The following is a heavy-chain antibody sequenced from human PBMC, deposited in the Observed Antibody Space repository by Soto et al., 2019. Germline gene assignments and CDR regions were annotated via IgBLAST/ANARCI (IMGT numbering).Heavy chain of an antibody. CDR3: ARALTPTGH. D-gene: IGHD3-9*01. CDR2: ISAYNGNT. CDR1: GYTFTSYG. J-gene: IGHJ4*02. V-gene: IGHV1-18*01. Sequence: QVQLVQSGAEVKKPGASVKVSCKASGYTFTSYGISWVRQAPGQGLEWMGWISAYNGNTNYAQKLQGRVTVTTDTSTSPASTELRSLSSHDTAVYHCARALTPTGHWALGTLVTVSS.